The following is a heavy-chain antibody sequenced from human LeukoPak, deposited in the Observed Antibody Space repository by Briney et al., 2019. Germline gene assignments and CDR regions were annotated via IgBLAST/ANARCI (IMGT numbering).Heavy chain of an antibody. CDR2: VSYDGSNK. J-gene: IGHJ3*02. CDR3: ANDDYYGSGSYSGAFDI. D-gene: IGHD3-10*01. CDR1: GXTFSSYG. Sequence: PGRSLRLSCAASGXTFSSYGMHWVRQAPGKGLEWVAVVSYDGSNKYYADSVKGRFTISRDNSKNTLYLQMNSLRAEDSAVYYCANDDYYGSGSYSGAFDIWGQGTMVTVSS. V-gene: IGHV3-30*18.